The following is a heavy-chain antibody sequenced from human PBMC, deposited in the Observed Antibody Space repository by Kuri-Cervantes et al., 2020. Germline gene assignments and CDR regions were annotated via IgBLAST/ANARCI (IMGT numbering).Heavy chain of an antibody. CDR2: IGTAGDT. CDR1: GFTFSSYD. CDR3: ARVKGYYDFWSGHPGWFDP. J-gene: IGHJ5*02. V-gene: IGHV3-13*01. Sequence: GGSLRLSCAASGFTFSSYDMHWVRQATGKGLEWVSAIGTAGDTYYPGSVKGRFTISRENAKNSLYLQMNSLRAGDTAVYYCARVKGYYDFWSGHPGWFDPWGQGTLVTVSS. D-gene: IGHD3-3*01.